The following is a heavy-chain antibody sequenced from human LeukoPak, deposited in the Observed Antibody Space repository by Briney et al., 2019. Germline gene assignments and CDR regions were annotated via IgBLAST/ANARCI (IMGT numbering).Heavy chain of an antibody. V-gene: IGHV6-1*01. J-gene: IGHJ4*02. D-gene: IGHD6-13*01. CDR2: TYYRSKWYN. CDR3: ARAMGLAAAGHRAFDF. Sequence: SQTLSLTCVISGDSVSSNCVAWIWIRQSPSRGLEWLGSTYYRSKWYNDYAVSVTSRITIDPDTAKNQFSLQLNSVTPEDTAVYYCARAMGLAAAGHRAFDFWGKGTLVTVSS. CDR1: GDSVSSNCVA.